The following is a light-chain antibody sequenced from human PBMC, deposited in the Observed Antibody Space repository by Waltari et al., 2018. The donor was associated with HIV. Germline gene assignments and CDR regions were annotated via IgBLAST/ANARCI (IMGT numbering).Light chain of an antibody. Sequence: QSALTQPASVSGSPGQSITISCTGSNTDVGGYNYVSWYQQHPGKAPKLMIYEVSNRPSGVSNRFSGSKSGNTASLTLSWLQPEYAAASSCSSYTRSNTLVFVGGSNLPVL. V-gene: IGLV2-14*01. J-gene: IGLJ2*01. CDR1: NTDVGGYNY. CDR2: EVS. CDR3: SSYTRSNTLV.